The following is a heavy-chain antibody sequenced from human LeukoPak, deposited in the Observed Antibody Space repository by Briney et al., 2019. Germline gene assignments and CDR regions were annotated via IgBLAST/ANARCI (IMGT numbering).Heavy chain of an antibody. CDR2: IYYSGTT. CDR3: ARQTAKNVDTARFDS. CDR1: GGSISSGDYY. D-gene: IGHD5-18*01. Sequence: SQTLSLTCTVSGGSISSGDYYWSWIRQPPGKGLEWIGYIYYSGTTNYSPSLNSRVNISLDTAKNQFSLRLSSVTAADTAVYYCARQTAKNVDTARFDSWGQGTLVTVSS. V-gene: IGHV4-30-4*01. J-gene: IGHJ4*02.